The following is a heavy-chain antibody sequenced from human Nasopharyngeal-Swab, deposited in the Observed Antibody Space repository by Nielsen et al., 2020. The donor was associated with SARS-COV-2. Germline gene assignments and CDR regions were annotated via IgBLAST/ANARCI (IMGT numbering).Heavy chain of an antibody. J-gene: IGHJ4*02. D-gene: IGHD3-3*01. V-gene: IGHV3-7*03. CDR1: GFTFSSYW. CDR3: ARDHVSGAIFGVVIPYFDY. Sequence: GGSLRLSCAASGFTFSSYWMSWVRQAPGKGLEWAANIKQDGSEKYYVDSVKGRFTISRDNAKNSLYLQMNSLRAEDTAVYYCARDHVSGAIFGVVIPYFDYWGQGTLVTVSS. CDR2: IKQDGSEK.